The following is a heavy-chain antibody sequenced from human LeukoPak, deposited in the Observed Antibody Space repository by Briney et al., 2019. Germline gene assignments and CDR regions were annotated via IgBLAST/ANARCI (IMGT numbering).Heavy chain of an antibody. Sequence: SGGSLRLSCAASGFTFSSYWMNWARQAPGKGLEWVASINHNGNVNYYVDSVKGRFTISRDNAKNSLYLQMSNLRAEETAVYFCARGGGLDVWGQGATVTVSS. D-gene: IGHD3-16*01. J-gene: IGHJ6*02. CDR3: ARGGGLDV. CDR1: GFTFSSYW. CDR2: INHNGNVN. V-gene: IGHV3-7*03.